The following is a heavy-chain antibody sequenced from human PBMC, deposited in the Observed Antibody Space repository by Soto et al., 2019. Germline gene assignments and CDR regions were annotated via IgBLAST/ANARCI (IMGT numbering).Heavy chain of an antibody. J-gene: IGHJ6*02. Sequence: GGSLRLSCASSVFTFINFWMHWVRQAPGKGLVWVSRINSDGSSTNYAESVKGRSTISRDNAKNTLYLQMISLRAEDTAVYYCVRGYSYGSYPYYYYGMDVWGQGTTVTVSS. CDR1: VFTFINFW. CDR3: VRGYSYGSYPYYYYGMDV. V-gene: IGHV3-74*01. D-gene: IGHD5-18*01. CDR2: INSDGSST.